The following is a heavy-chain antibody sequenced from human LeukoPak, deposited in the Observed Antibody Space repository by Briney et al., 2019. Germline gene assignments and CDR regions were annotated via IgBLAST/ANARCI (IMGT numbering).Heavy chain of an antibody. Sequence: GGSLRLSCAASGFTLRSYAMSWVRQAPGKGLEWVSSISGSGDNTYYADSVKGRFTISRDNSKNTLYLQMNSLRVEDTAVYYCAGSWFYRDYFEYWGQGTLVTVSS. V-gene: IGHV3-23*01. CDR1: GFTLRSYA. J-gene: IGHJ4*02. CDR2: ISGSGDNT. D-gene: IGHD3-10*01. CDR3: AGSWFYRDYFEY.